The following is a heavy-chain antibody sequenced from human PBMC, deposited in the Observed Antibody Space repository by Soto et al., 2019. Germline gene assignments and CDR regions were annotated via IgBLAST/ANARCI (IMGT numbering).Heavy chain of an antibody. CDR3: AKDVPYDSSGPIDY. D-gene: IGHD3-22*01. CDR2: ISGSGGST. CDR1: GFTFSSYA. V-gene: IGHV3-23*01. J-gene: IGHJ4*02. Sequence: PGGSLRLSCAASGFTFSSYAMSWVRQAPGKGLEWVSAISGSGGSTYYADSVKGRFTISRDNSKNTLYLQMNSLRAEDTAVYYCAKDVPYDSSGPIDYWGQGTLVTAPQ.